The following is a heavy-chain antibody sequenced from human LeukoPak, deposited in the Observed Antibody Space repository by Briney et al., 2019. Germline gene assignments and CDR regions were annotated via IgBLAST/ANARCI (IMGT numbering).Heavy chain of an antibody. CDR3: VTYYFDSSGPKKNY. J-gene: IGHJ4*02. Sequence: SETLFLTCAVYGGSFSGYYWSWIRQPPGKGLEWIGEINHSGSTNYNPSLKSRVTISVDTSKKQFSLKLSSVTAADTAVYYCVTYYFDSSGPKKNYWGQGTLVTVSS. V-gene: IGHV4-34*01. CDR1: GGSFSGYY. CDR2: INHSGST. D-gene: IGHD3-22*01.